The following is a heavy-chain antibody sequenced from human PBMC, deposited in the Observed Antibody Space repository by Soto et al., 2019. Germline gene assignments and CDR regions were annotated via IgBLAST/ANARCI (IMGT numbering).Heavy chain of an antibody. CDR2: INHSGST. D-gene: IGHD2-8*02. CDR3: ASDKITGLFDY. J-gene: IGHJ4*02. V-gene: IGHV4-34*01. Sequence: QVQLQQWGAGLLKPSETLSLTCAVYGGSFSGYYWTWIRQPPGTGLEWIGEINHSGSTNYNPSLKSRVTISVDTSKNQFSLKLTSVTAADTAVYYCASDKITGLFDYWCQGTLVTVSS. CDR1: GGSFSGYY.